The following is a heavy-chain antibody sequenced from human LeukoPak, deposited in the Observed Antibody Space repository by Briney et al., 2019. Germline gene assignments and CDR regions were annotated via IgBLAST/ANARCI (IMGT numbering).Heavy chain of an antibody. J-gene: IGHJ4*02. Sequence: GGSLRLSCAASGFIFEDSGMSWVRQGPGKGLEWVSGIYWNGGTTGYADSVEGRFTISRDNAKNTLHLQMNNLRAEDTALYFFARAGGDYSDGGRFYNLPIHFWGQGTLVTVSS. V-gene: IGHV3-20*04. CDR2: IYWNGGTT. D-gene: IGHD2-21*01. CDR1: GFIFEDSG. CDR3: ARAGGDYSDGGRFYNLPIHF.